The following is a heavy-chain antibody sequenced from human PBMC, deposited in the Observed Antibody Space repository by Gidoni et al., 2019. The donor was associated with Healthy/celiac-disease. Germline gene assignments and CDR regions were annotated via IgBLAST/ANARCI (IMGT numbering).Heavy chain of an antibody. J-gene: IGHJ3*02. D-gene: IGHD5-18*01. V-gene: IGHV3-49*04. CDR3: TRSSGYSYGNAFDI. Sequence: EVQLVESGGGLVQPGRYLRLSCTAPGFTFGAYAMSWVRQAPGKGLEWVGFIRSKAYGGTTEYAASVKGRFTISRDDSKSIAYLQMNSLKTEDTAVYYCTRSSGYSYGNAFDIWGQGTMVTVSS. CDR2: IRSKAYGGTT. CDR1: GFTFGAYA.